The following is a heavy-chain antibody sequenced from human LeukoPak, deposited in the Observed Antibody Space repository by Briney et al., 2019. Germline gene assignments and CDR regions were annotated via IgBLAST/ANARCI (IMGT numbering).Heavy chain of an antibody. CDR3: ARDMGSGSLHY. CDR2: ISTGNGDT. D-gene: IGHD1-26*01. J-gene: IGHJ4*02. CDR1: GYTFTTYA. V-gene: IGHV1-3*04. Sequence: ASVKVSCKASGYTFTTYAIHWVRQAPGQRLEWLGWISTGNGDTRYSQTFQGRVTITRDTSASTVYMELSSLRPEDTAMYYCARDMGSGSLHYWGQGTLVTVSS.